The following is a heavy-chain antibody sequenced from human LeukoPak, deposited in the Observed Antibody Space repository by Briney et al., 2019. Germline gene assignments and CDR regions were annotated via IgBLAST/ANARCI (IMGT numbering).Heavy chain of an antibody. V-gene: IGHV4-39*07. J-gene: IGHJ5*02. D-gene: IGHD6-13*01. Sequence: TPSETLSLTCTVSGDSIRTTRYSWNWIRQPPGEGLEWIGSFLFSEGSYYNPSLKSRADISLDASMNQFSLKLTSVTAADTAVYFCARDGEPAGYSPIPLNWFDPWGQGTLVIVSS. CDR2: FLFSEGS. CDR3: ARDGEPAGYSPIPLNWFDP. CDR1: GDSIRTTRYS.